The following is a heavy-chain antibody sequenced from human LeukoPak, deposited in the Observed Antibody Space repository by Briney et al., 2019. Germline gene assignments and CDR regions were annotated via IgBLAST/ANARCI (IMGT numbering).Heavy chain of an antibody. Sequence: SETLSLTCTVSGGSISSGDYYWSWIRQPPGKGLEWIGYIYYSGSTYYNPSLKSRVTISVDTSKNQFSLKLSSVTAADTAVYYCARDHRSGYYFRWFDPWGQGTLVTVSS. J-gene: IGHJ5*02. D-gene: IGHD3-22*01. CDR1: GGSISSGDYY. CDR2: IYYSGST. CDR3: ARDHRSGYYFRWFDP. V-gene: IGHV4-30-4*01.